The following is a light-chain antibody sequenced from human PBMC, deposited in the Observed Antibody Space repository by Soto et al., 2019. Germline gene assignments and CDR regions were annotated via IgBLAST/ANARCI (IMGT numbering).Light chain of an antibody. J-gene: IGKJ5*01. V-gene: IGKV3-20*01. CDR1: QSASSSY. CDR3: QEYDGAPPIT. Sequence: EIVLTQSPGTLSLSPGERATLSCRASQSASSSYLAWYQQKPGQAPRLLIFDASSRASGTPERFSGSGSGTDFTLTISRLEPEDFAVYYCQEYDGAPPITFGLGTRLEIK. CDR2: DAS.